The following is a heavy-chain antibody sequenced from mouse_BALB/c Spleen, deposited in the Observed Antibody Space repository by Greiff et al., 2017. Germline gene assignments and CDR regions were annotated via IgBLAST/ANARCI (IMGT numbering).Heavy chain of an antibody. V-gene: IGHV3-8*02. CDR3: ARYYDGYYEDAMDY. J-gene: IGHJ4*01. CDR2: ISYSGST. CDR1: GDSITSGY. D-gene: IGHD2-3*01. Sequence: EVQLQESGPSLVKPSQTLSLTCSVTGDSITSGYWNWIRKFPGNKLEYMGYISYSGSTYYNPSLKSRISITRDTSKNQYYLQLNSVTTEDTATYYCARYYDGYYEDAMDYWGQGTSVTVSS.